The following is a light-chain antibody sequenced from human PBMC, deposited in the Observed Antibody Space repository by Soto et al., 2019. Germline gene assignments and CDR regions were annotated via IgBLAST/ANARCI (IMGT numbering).Light chain of an antibody. CDR3: QQYNNWPQT. CDR2: GAS. Sequence: EIVMTQSPATLSVSPGERATLSCRASQSVSSNLAWYQQKPGQAPRLLIYGASTRATGIPARFSGSGSGTAFTLTISSLQSEDVAVYHCQQYNNWPQTFGQGTKLEIK. V-gene: IGKV3D-15*01. CDR1: QSVSSN. J-gene: IGKJ2*01.